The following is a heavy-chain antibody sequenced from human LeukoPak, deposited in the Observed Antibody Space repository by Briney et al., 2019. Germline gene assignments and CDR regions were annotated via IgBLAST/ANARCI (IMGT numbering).Heavy chain of an antibody. Sequence: GGSLRLPCAASGFSFNSYSMNWVRQAPGKGQEWVSSISSGSSHILYADSGKGRFTISRDNAKNSLYLQVNSLRAEDTAVYYCARLLSGSYYYYYAMDVWGQGTTVTVSS. CDR2: ISSGSSHI. CDR3: ARLLSGSYYYYYAMDV. V-gene: IGHV3-21*01. CDR1: GFSFNSYS. D-gene: IGHD3-10*01. J-gene: IGHJ6*02.